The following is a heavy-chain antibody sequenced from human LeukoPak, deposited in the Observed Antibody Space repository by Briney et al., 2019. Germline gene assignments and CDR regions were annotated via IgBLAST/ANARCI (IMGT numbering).Heavy chain of an antibody. CDR2: IGAYNGNT. J-gene: IGHJ5*02. Sequence: GASVKVSCKASGYTFTSYGISWVRQAPGQGLEWMGWIGAYNGNTNYAQKLQGRVSMTADTSTSTAYMELRSLRSDDTAVYYCARDSRPFGNGLYNWFDPWGQGTLVTVSS. D-gene: IGHD2/OR15-2a*01. CDR1: GYTFTSYG. V-gene: IGHV1-18*01. CDR3: ARDSRPFGNGLYNWFDP.